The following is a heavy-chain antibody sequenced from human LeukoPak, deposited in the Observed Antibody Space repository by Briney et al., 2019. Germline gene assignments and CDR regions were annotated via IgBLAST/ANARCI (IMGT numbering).Heavy chain of an antibody. V-gene: IGHV3-74*01. Sequence: GGSLRLSCAASGFTFSNYWMHWVRQAPGKGLVWVSRINSDGINTSYADSAKGRFTISRDNAKNTLNLQMNSLRAEDTAVYYCAKDPVGATRFHWGQGTLVTVSS. CDR2: INSDGINT. D-gene: IGHD1-26*01. CDR3: AKDPVGATRFH. CDR1: GFTFSNYW. J-gene: IGHJ4*02.